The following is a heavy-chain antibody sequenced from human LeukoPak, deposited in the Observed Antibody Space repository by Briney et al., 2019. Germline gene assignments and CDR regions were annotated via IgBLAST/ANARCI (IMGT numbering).Heavy chain of an antibody. V-gene: IGHV1-2*02. J-gene: IGHJ3*02. D-gene: IGHD2-15*01. Sequence: ASVKVSCKTSGYTFTTYFIHWVRQAPGQGLEWMGGINPYSGDTKYAQKFQGRVTMTGDTSISTAYMELSRLMSDDTAVYYCARYWAEPAATDDAFDIWGQGTMVVVSS. CDR3: ARYWAEPAATDDAFDI. CDR2: INPYSGDT. CDR1: GYTFTTYF.